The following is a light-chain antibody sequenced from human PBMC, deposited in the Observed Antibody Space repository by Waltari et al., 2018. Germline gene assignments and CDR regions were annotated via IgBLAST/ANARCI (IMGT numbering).Light chain of an antibody. CDR2: WAS. CDR3: QQYYSTPLT. J-gene: IGKJ4*01. V-gene: IGKV4-1*01. CDR1: QSVLYSSNNKNY. Sequence: DLVMTQSPDSLAVSMGERATIHCKASQSVLYSSNNKNYLAWYQQKPGQPPKLLIYWASTRESGVPDRFSGSGSGTDFTLTISSLQAEDVAVYYCQQYYSTPLTFGGGTKVEIK.